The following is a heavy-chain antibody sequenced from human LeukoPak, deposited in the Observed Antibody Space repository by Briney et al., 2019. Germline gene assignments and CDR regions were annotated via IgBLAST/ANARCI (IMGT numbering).Heavy chain of an antibody. D-gene: IGHD5-12*01. CDR2: IYTSGST. CDR1: GGSISSGSYY. V-gene: IGHV4-61*02. Sequence: PSQTLSLTCTVSGGSISSGSYYWSWIRQPAGKGLEWIGRIYTSGSTNYNPSLKSRVTISVDTSKNQFSLKLSSVTAADTAVYYCAHQQDIVATTGPIDYWGQGTLVTVSS. CDR3: AHQQDIVATTGPIDY. J-gene: IGHJ4*02.